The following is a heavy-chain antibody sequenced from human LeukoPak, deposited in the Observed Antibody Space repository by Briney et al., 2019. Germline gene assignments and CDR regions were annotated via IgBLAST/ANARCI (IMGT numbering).Heavy chain of an antibody. CDR2: IYHSGST. J-gene: IGHJ5*02. CDR3: ARVGIAVAGTEYNWFDP. D-gene: IGHD6-19*01. Sequence: PSETLSLTCTVSGYSISSGYYWGWIRQPPGKGLEWIGSIYHSGSTYYNPSLKSRVTISVDTSKNQFSLKLSSVTAADTAVYYCARVGIAVAGTEYNWFDPWGQGTLVTVSS. V-gene: IGHV4-38-2*02. CDR1: GYSISSGYY.